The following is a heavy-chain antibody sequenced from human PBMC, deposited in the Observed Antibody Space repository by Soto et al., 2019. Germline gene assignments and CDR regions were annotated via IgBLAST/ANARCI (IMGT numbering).Heavy chain of an antibody. J-gene: IGHJ4*02. CDR3: AKDTTMIVVVLFDY. V-gene: IGHV3-23*01. D-gene: IGHD3-22*01. Sequence: EVQLLESGGGLVQPGGSLRLSCAASGFTFSSYAMSWVRQAPGQGLEWVSAISGSGGSTYYADSVKGRFTISRDNSKNPLNLQMNSLRAGDTAVYYCAKDTTMIVVVLFDYWGQGTLVSVSS. CDR1: GFTFSSYA. CDR2: ISGSGGST.